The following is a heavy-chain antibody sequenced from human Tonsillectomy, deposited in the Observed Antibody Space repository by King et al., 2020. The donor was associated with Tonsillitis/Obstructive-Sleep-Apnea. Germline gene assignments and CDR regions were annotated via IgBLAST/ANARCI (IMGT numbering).Heavy chain of an antibody. Sequence: VQLVESGGGVVRPGGSLRLSCAASGFTFDDYGMSWVRQAPGKGLHWVSTINWSGGTTAHADSVKGRFTISRDNAKNSLYLQMNSLRAGDTALYYCVKDLGTTGMTGAFDIWGQGTMVTVSS. J-gene: IGHJ3*02. CDR3: VKDLGTTGMTGAFDI. D-gene: IGHD1-1*01. CDR2: INWSGGTT. V-gene: IGHV3-20*04. CDR1: GFTFDDYG.